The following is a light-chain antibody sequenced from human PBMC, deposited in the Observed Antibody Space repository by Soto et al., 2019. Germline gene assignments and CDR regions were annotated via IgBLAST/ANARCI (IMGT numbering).Light chain of an antibody. V-gene: IGKV3-15*01. CDR3: QQDNNWPTWT. CDR1: QSVSSN. J-gene: IGKJ1*01. CDR2: GAS. Sequence: EIVMTQSPATLSVSPGERATLSCRASQSVSSNLAWYQQKPGQAPRLLIYGASTRATGIPARFSGSGSGTDFTLTISSLQSEDCAVYDCQQDNNWPTWTFGRGNKVEI.